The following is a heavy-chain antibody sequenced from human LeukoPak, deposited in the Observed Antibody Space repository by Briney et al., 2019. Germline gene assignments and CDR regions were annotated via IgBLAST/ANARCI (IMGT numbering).Heavy chain of an antibody. D-gene: IGHD3-10*01. CDR1: GYTFTGYY. CDR3: ARAWTLLWFGEFNWFDP. J-gene: IGHJ5*02. V-gene: IGHV1-2*02. Sequence: ASVKVPCKASGYTFTGYYMHWVRQAPGQGLEWMGWINPNSGGTNYAQKFQGRVTMTRDTSISTAYMELSRLRSDDTAVYYCARAWTLLWFGEFNWFDPWGQGTLVTVSS. CDR2: INPNSGGT.